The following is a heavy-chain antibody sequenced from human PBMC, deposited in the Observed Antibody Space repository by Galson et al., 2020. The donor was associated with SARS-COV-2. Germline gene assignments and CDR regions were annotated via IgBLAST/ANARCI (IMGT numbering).Heavy chain of an antibody. D-gene: IGHD3-10*01. J-gene: IGHJ4*02. V-gene: IGHV3-21*01. CDR1: GFIFSSYS. CDR2: ISHSSTYT. Sequence: AGGSLRLSCAASGFIFSSYSMNWVRQAPGKGLEWVSSISHSSTYTFYADTVKGRFTISRDNAKNSLYLEMNSLRADDTAMYYCARDLGTVRGVIAAPIDYWGQGTLVTVSS. CDR3: ARDLGTVRGVIAAPIDY.